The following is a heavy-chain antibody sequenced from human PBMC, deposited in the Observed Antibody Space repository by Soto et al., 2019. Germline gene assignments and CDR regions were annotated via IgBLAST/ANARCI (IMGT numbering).Heavy chain of an antibody. D-gene: IGHD3-22*01. CDR1: GFTFSSYA. J-gene: IGHJ3*02. CDR3: AKGVQVTMIVVINDAFDI. V-gene: IGHV3-23*01. CDR2: ISGSGGST. Sequence: LRLSCAASGFTFSSYAMSWVRQAPGKGLEWVSAISGSGGSTYYADSVKGRFTISRDNSKNTLYLQMNSLRAEDTAVYYCAKGVQVTMIVVINDAFDIWGQGTMVTVSS.